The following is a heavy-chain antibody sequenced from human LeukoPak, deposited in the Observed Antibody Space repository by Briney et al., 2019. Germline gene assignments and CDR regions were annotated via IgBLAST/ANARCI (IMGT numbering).Heavy chain of an antibody. D-gene: IGHD1-7*01. Sequence: PSETLSLTCAVYGGSFSGYYWSWIRQPPGKGLEWIGEINHSGSTNYNPSLKSRVTISVDTSKNQFSLKLSSVTAADTAVYYCAREPLNWNYGWFDPWGRGTLVTVSS. CDR3: AREPLNWNYGWFDP. CDR2: INHSGST. V-gene: IGHV4-34*01. CDR1: GGSFSGYY. J-gene: IGHJ5*02.